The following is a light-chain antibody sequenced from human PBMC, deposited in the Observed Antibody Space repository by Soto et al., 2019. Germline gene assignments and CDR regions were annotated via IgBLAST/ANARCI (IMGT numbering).Light chain of an antibody. J-gene: IGLJ1*01. CDR2: GVN. CDR1: SSDVGGYNY. CDR3: SSYAGSNILYV. Sequence: QSALTQPPSASGSPGQSVTISCTGTSSDVGGYNYVSWYQQHPGKAPQLVIYGVNKRASGVPDRFSGSKSGNTASLTVSGLQAEDEADYYCSSYAGSNILYVFGTETKVTVL. V-gene: IGLV2-8*01.